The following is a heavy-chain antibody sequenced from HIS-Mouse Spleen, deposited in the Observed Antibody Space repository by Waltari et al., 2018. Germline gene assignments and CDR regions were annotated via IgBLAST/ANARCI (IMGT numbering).Heavy chain of an antibody. V-gene: IGHV3-23*01. CDR2: ISGSGGST. J-gene: IGHJ4*02. Sequence: GCLSLSCAASGLTCSSHAMSWVRQAPGKGLEWVSAISGSGGSTYYADSVKGRFTISRDNSKNTLYLQMNSLRAEDTAVYYCLSVAIFSVANSYYFDYWGQGTLVTVSS. CDR3: LSVAIFSVANSYYFDY. CDR1: GLTCSSHA. D-gene: IGHD1-7*01.